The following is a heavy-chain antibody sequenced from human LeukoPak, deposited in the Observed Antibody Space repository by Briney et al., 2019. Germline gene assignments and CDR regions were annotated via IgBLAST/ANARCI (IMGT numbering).Heavy chain of an antibody. V-gene: IGHV3-53*01. Sequence: GGSLRLSCAASGFTVSSNYMSWVRQAPGKGLEWVSVIYSGGSTYYADSVKGRFTISRDNSKNTLYLQMNSLRAEDTAVYYCARDSSGSYYFDYWGQGTLVTVSS. D-gene: IGHD1-26*01. CDR2: IYSGGST. CDR1: GFTVSSNY. CDR3: ARDSSGSYYFDY. J-gene: IGHJ4*02.